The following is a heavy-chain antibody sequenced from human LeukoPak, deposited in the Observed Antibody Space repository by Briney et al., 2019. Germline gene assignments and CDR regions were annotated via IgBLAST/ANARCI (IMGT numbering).Heavy chain of an antibody. CDR3: ARAGTVIKYYYYGMDV. D-gene: IGHD4-11*01. CDR2: IYSNGNT. Sequence: GGSLRLSCAASGFTVSSNYMSWVRQAPGKGLEWVSVIYSNGNTYYADSVKGRFTISRDNSKNTLYLQMNSLRAEDTAVYYCARAGTVIKYYYYGMDVWGQGTTVTVSS. CDR1: GFTVSSNY. J-gene: IGHJ6*02. V-gene: IGHV3-66*03.